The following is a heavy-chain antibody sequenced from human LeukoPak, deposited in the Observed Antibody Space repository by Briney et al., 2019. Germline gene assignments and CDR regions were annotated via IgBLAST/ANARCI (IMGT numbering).Heavy chain of an antibody. CDR2: ISYDGSNK. CDR3: AKAPKYSSGRPFDY. V-gene: IGHV3-30*18. J-gene: IGHJ4*02. D-gene: IGHD6-19*01. Sequence: GGSLRLSCAASGFTFSSYGMHWVRQAPGKGLEWVAVISYDGSNKYYADSVRGRFTISRDNPKNTLYLQMNSLRAEDTAVYYCAKAPKYSSGRPFDYWGQGTLVTVSS. CDR1: GFTFSSYG.